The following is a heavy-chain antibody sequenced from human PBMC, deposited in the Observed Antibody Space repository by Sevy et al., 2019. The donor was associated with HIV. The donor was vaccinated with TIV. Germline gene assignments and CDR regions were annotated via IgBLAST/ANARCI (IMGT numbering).Heavy chain of an antibody. Sequence: GPLRLSCKASGYKFTTYWIGWARQMPGKGLEWMGMIYPRDSDTRYSPSFQGQVTISADTSINTAYLQWSSLKASDTAMYFCARHVDMTTLIGGLYYFDSWGQGTLVTVSS. CDR3: ARHVDMTTLIGGLYYFDS. CDR1: GYKFTTYW. D-gene: IGHD4-4*01. V-gene: IGHV5-51*01. CDR2: IYPRDSDT. J-gene: IGHJ4*02.